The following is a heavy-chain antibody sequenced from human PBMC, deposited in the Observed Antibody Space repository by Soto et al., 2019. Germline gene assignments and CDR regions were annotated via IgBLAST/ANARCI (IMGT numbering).Heavy chain of an antibody. J-gene: IGHJ6*02. CDR1: VSSIRNYF. CDR2: IYTSGSS. D-gene: IGHD3-16*01. CDR3: ARDPGTSMIENYYNGMDV. V-gene: IGHV4-4*07. Sequence: QVQLQESGPGQVKPSETLSLTCTVSVSSIRNYFWSWIRQPAGKGLEWIVRIYTSGSSNYNPSLKCRLTMSVDTSKNQVSLNLRSVTAADTAVYYCARDPGTSMIENYYNGMDVWGRGTTVIVSS.